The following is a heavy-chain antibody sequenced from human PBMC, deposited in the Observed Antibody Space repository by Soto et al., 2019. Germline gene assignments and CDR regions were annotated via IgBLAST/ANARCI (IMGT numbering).Heavy chain of an antibody. Sequence: QVQLVQSGAEVKKPGSSVKVSCKASGGTFIRYTISWVRQAPGQGLEWMGRIIPILGIANYAQKFQGRVTITADKSTSTAYMELSSLRSEDTAVYYCARETGTMIVEHLGQGTLVTVYS. CDR3: ARETGTMIVEH. CDR2: IIPILGIA. V-gene: IGHV1-69*02. D-gene: IGHD3-22*01. CDR1: GGTFIRYT. J-gene: IGHJ1*01.